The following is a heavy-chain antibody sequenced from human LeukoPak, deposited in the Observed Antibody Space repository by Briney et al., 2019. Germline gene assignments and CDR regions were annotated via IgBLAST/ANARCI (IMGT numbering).Heavy chain of an antibody. J-gene: IGHJ4*02. CDR2: INPNSGGT. Sequence: ASVKGSCKASGYTFTGYYMHWVRQAPGQGLEWMGWINPNSGGTNYAQKFQGRVTMTRDTSISTAYMELSRLRSDDTAVYYCARASGVDTTYQATPIFDYWGQGTLVTVSS. CDR3: ARASGVDTTYQATPIFDY. CDR1: GYTFTGYY. D-gene: IGHD5-18*01. V-gene: IGHV1-2*02.